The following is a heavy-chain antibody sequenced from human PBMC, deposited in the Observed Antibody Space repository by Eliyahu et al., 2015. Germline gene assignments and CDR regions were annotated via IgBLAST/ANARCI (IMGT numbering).Heavy chain of an antibody. CDR1: GSTFSSYT. V-gene: IGHV1-69*01. J-gene: IGHJ4*02. D-gene: IGHD4-11*01. CDR3: AREGRGSATVNPFDY. Sequence: QVQLVQSGAEVKKPGSSVKVSCKASGSTFSSYTISWVXQAPGQXLDWXGGIIXIFGTANYAQXFQGRVTITADESTSTAYMELSSLRSEDTAVYYCAREGRGSATVNPFDYWGQGTLVTVSS. CDR2: IIXIFGTA.